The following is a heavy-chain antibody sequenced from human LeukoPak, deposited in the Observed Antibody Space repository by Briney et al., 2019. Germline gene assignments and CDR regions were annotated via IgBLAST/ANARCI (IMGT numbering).Heavy chain of an antibody. J-gene: IGHJ4*02. CDR1: GGSFSGYY. Sequence: SETQSLTCAVYGGSFSGYYWSWIRQPPGKGLEWIGYIYYSGSTNYNPSLKSRVTISVDTSKNQFSLKLRSVTAADTAVYYCARVTGYVIEDNFDYWGQGTLVTVSS. D-gene: IGHD2-15*01. CDR3: ARVTGYVIEDNFDY. CDR2: IYYSGST. V-gene: IGHV4-59*01.